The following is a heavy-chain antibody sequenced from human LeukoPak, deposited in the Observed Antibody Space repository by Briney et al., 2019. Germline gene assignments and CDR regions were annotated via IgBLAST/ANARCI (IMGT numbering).Heavy chain of an antibody. D-gene: IGHD6-19*01. CDR3: AKELAVADMFDF. J-gene: IGHJ4*02. Sequence: GGSLRLSCAASGFTFSGYSMTWVRQAPGKGLEWVAVTSYDGTTSYYADSVEGRFTISRDNSKNTLYLQLNNLRADDTAFYYCAKELAVADMFDFWGQGTLVTVSS. CDR2: TSYDGTTS. V-gene: IGHV3-30*18. CDR1: GFTFSGYS.